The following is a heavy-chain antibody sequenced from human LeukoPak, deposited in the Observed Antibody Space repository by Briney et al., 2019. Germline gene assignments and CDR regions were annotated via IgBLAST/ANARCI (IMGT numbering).Heavy chain of an antibody. D-gene: IGHD2-2*01. CDR1: GGSISSGSYY. CDR3: ARATVVVPAAMPFDY. Sequence: PSQTLSLTCTVSGGSISSGSYYWSWIRQPAGKGLEWIGRIYTSGSTNYNPSLKSRVTISVDTSKNQFSLELSSVTAADTAVYYCARATVVVPAAMPFDYWGQGTLVTVSS. CDR2: IYTSGST. J-gene: IGHJ4*02. V-gene: IGHV4-61*02.